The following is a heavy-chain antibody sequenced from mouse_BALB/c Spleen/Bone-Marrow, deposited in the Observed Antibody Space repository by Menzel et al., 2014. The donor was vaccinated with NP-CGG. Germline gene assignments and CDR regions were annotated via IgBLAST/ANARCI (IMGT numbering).Heavy chain of an antibody. J-gene: IGHJ3*01. V-gene: IGHV14-3*02. CDR1: GFNIKDTY. CDR2: IDPANGNT. Sequence: EVQLQQSGPELVKPGASVKLSCTASGFNIKDTYMHWVTQRPEQGLEWIGRIDPANGNTKYDPKFQGKATLTADTSSNAAYLQLSILTTEDAAVYYCARPDLFAYWGQGTLVTVSA. CDR3: ARPDLFAY.